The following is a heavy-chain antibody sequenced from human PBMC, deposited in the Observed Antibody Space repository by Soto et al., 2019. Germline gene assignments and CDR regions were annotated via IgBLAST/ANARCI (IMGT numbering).Heavy chain of an antibody. Sequence: GGALRLSCAASGFTFSSYTMTWVRQAPGERLEWVSSIVGSGDNTYYADSVKGRFTISRDNSKTTLYLQTNSLRAEDTAVYYCAKYYYGSGSIRAFDIWGQGTMVTVSS. CDR3: AKYYYGSGSIRAFDI. CDR2: IVGSGDNT. D-gene: IGHD3-10*01. J-gene: IGHJ3*02. V-gene: IGHV3-23*01. CDR1: GFTFSSYT.